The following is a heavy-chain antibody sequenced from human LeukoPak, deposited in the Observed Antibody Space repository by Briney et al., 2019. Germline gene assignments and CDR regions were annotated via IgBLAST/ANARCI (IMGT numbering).Heavy chain of an antibody. CDR3: AMLPYYDSSGYHSFGGDY. Sequence: PVGSLRLSCAASGFTFSSYGMHWVRQAPGKGLEWVAVISYDGSNKYYADSVKGRFTISRDNSKNTLYLQMNSLRAEDTAVYYCAMLPYYDSSGYHSFGGDYWGQGTLVTVSS. CDR2: ISYDGSNK. J-gene: IGHJ4*02. CDR1: GFTFSSYG. V-gene: IGHV3-30*03. D-gene: IGHD3-22*01.